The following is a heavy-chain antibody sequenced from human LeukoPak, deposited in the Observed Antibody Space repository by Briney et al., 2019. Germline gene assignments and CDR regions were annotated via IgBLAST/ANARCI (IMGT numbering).Heavy chain of an antibody. J-gene: IGHJ4*02. CDR1: GGSITTTDFD. CDR2: ISSSGKA. D-gene: IGHD1-26*01. Sequence: SETLSLTCAVSGGSITTTDFDWTWIRQPPGQGFEWIATISSSGKAYYYPSLMSRVTISVDTSKNQFSLDVTSVTAADTGLFYCARFKGGTGFDYWGRGILVIVS. V-gene: IGHV4-39*01. CDR3: ARFKGGTGFDY.